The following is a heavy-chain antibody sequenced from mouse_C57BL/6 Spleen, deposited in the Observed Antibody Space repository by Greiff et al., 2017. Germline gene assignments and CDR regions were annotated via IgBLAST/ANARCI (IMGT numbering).Heavy chain of an antibody. D-gene: IGHD1-1*01. J-gene: IGHJ3*01. CDR3: ARRNYGSSQAWCAD. CDR2: IDPSDSYT. CDR1: GYTFTSYW. V-gene: IGHV1-69*01. Sequence: VQLQQPGAELVMPGASVKLSCKASGYTFTSYWMHWVKQRPGQGLEWIGEIDPSDSYTNYNQKFKGKSTLTVDKSSSTAYMQLSSLTSEDSAVYYWARRNYGSSQAWCADWGQGTLVTVSA.